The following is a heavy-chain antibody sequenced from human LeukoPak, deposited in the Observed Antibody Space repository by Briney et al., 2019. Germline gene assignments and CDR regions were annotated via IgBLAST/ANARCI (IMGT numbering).Heavy chain of an antibody. Sequence: GGSLRLSCAASGFTFSNYGMHWVRLAPGKGLEWVVVIWSDGSKKYYADSVKGRFTISRDNSKNTLYLQMNSLRAEDTAVYYCARENCGNDCYIPGFDYWGQGTLVTVSS. CDR1: GFTFSNYG. V-gene: IGHV3-33*01. D-gene: IGHD2-21*02. J-gene: IGHJ4*02. CDR2: IWSDGSKK. CDR3: ARENCGNDCYIPGFDY.